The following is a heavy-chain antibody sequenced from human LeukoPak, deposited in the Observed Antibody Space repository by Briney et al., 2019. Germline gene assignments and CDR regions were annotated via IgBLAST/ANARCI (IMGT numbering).Heavy chain of an antibody. D-gene: IGHD6-19*01. J-gene: IGHJ5*02. CDR2: INPNSGGT. CDR1: GYTFTGYY. Sequence: ASVKVSCKASGYTFTGYYMHWVRQAPGQGLEWMGWINPNSGGTNYAQKFQGRVTMTRDTSISTAYMELSRLRSDDTAMYYCARRGYSSGWYWFDPWGQGTLVTVSS. V-gene: IGHV1-2*02. CDR3: ARRGYSSGWYWFDP.